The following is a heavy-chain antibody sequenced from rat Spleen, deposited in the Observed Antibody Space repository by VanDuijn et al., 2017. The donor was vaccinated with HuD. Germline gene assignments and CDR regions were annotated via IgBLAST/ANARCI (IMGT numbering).Heavy chain of an antibody. D-gene: IGHD1-12*01. J-gene: IGHJ1*01. V-gene: IGHV5-20*01. CDR3: TRDPYYYDAPYWYFDF. Sequence: EVQLVESGGGLVQPGRSLKLSCAASGFTFSDYTMAWVRQSPKKGLEWVASITNTGGSTYYPDSVKGRFTISRDNAKSTLYLQMNSLRSEDTATYYCTRDPYYYDAPYWYFDFWGPGTMVTVSS. CDR2: ITNTGGST. CDR1: GFTFSDYT.